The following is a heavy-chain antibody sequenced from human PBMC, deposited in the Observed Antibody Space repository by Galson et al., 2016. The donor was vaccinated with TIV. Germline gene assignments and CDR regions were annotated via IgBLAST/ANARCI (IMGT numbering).Heavy chain of an antibody. D-gene: IGHD4/OR15-4a*01. Sequence: SVKVSCKASGSSFSITAISWVRQAPGQGLEWIGAIIPVYGTPNYGPKFQDRLTIRPDESTSTADLELSILRSDDTVVYYCVSGQTLYDYGDNGDYCYVLAVWGHGTTVTVSS. V-gene: IGHV1-69*13. CDR1: GSSFSITA. CDR3: VSGQTLYDYGDNGDYCYVLAV. CDR2: IIPVYGTP. J-gene: IGHJ6*01.